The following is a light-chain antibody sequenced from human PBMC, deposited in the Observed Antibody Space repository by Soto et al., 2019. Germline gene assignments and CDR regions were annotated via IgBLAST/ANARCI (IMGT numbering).Light chain of an antibody. CDR1: QGVHSF. CDR3: HQRSNWPPDT. V-gene: IGKV3-11*01. Sequence: IVLTQSPDTLSRSRGEVASLSFRGMQGVHSFLGWYQQKPCQAPRLLIYGASTRATGVPARFSGSGSGTDFTLTISSLEPEDFAVYYCHQRSNWPPDTFGQGTRLEIK. CDR2: GAS. J-gene: IGKJ5*01.